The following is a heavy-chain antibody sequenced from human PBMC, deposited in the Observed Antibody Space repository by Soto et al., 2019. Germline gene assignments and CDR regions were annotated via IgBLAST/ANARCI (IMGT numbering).Heavy chain of an antibody. CDR1: GGSVSSGSYY. CDR3: AGFVWSRIQLLPNAFDI. CDR2: IYYSGST. V-gene: IGHV4-61*01. D-gene: IGHD5-18*01. J-gene: IGHJ3*02. Sequence: QVQLQESGPGLVKPSETLSLTCTVSGGSVSSGSYYWSWIRQPPGKGLEWIGYIYYSGSTNYNPSLKSRVPISVDTSKNQFSLKLSSVTAADTAGYYCAGFVWSRIQLLPNAFDIWGQGTMVTVSS.